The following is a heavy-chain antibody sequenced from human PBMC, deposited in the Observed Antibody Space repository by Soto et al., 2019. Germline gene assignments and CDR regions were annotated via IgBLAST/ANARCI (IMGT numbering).Heavy chain of an antibody. CDR3: ARDHKEFAD. J-gene: IGHJ4*02. D-gene: IGHD3-10*01. Sequence: ESGGGVVQPGRSLRLSCAASGFTFSSYGMHWVRQAPGKGLEWVAVIWYDGSNKYYADSVKGRFTISRDNSKNTLYLQMNSLRAEDTAVYYCARDHKEFADWGQGTLVTVSS. CDR2: IWYDGSNK. V-gene: IGHV3-33*01. CDR1: GFTFSSYG.